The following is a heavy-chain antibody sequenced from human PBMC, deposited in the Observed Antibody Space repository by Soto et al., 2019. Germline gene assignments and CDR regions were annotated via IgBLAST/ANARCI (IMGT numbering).Heavy chain of an antibody. J-gene: IGHJ6*02. D-gene: IGHD2-2*01. CDR2: IGSSGGYI. Sequence: GGSLRLSCAVSGFIFSDFSMNWVRQAPGKGLEWVASIGSSGGYIFYADSVKGRFTISRDNAKKSLDLQINSLRAEDTAVYYCAREKKHQSLGGRFGMDVWGQGTRSPSP. CDR1: GFIFSDFS. V-gene: IGHV3-21*04. CDR3: AREKKHQSLGGRFGMDV.